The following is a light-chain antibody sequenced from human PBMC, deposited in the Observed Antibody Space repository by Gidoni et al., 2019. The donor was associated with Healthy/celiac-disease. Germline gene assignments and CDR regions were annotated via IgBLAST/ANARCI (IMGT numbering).Light chain of an antibody. CDR3: QQYYSYPPLT. CDR2: SAS. Sequence: AIRMTQSPSSLSASTGDRVTITCRASQGISSYLAWYQQKPGKAPNLLIYSASPLQSGVPSRFIGSVSGTDFTLTISCLQSEDFASYYCQQYYSYPPLTFGGGTKVEIK. V-gene: IGKV1-8*01. CDR1: QGISSY. J-gene: IGKJ4*01.